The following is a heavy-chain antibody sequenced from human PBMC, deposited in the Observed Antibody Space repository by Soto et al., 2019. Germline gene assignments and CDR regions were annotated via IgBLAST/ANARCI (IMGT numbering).Heavy chain of an antibody. CDR1: GFTFSSYA. D-gene: IGHD2-15*01. V-gene: IGHV3-23*01. J-gene: IGHJ4*02. Sequence: EVQLLESGGGLVQPGGSLRLSCAASGFTFSSYAMSWVRQAPGKGLEWVSAISGSGGSTYYADSVKGRFTISRDNSKNTLYLQMNSLRAEDTAVYYCAKGGTGGVVVVLLPDYWGQGTLVTVSS. CDR2: ISGSGGST. CDR3: AKGGTGGVVVVLLPDY.